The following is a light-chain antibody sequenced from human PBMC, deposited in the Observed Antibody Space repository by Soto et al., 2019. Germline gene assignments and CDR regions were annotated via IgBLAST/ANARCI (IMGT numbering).Light chain of an antibody. J-gene: IGLJ3*02. V-gene: IGLV2-14*01. CDR1: SSDIGGDNY. Sequence: QSVLTQPASVSGSPGQSITISCTGTSSDIGGDNYVSWYQQHPGTAPKLLIFDDSNRPSGVSDRFSGSNSGTTASLTISGLQAEDDADYYCTSYSRYGALVFGGGTKLTVL. CDR2: DDS. CDR3: TSYSRYGALV.